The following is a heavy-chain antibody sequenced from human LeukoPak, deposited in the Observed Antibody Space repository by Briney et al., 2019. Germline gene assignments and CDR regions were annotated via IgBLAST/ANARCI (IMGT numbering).Heavy chain of an antibody. CDR1: GFSLRASGVG. Sequence: SGPTLVKPTQTLTLTCTFSGFSLRASGVGVGWIRQPPGKALEWLALIYWNDDKRYSPSLKSRLTITKDTSKNQVVLTMTNMDPVDTATYYCAQDYYYGMDVWGQGTTVTVSS. CDR3: AQDYYYGMDV. J-gene: IGHJ6*02. V-gene: IGHV2-5*01. CDR2: IYWNDDK.